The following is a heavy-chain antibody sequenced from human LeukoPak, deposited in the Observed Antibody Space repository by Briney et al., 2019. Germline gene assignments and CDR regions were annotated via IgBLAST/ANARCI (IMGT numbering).Heavy chain of an antibody. V-gene: IGHV3-13*01. CDR3: VRQQTSHGNFDY. Sequence: GGSLRLSCATSGVTFGNHAMHWVRQATGKGLEWVSAIGTAGDTFYPGSVKGRFTISRENAKNSLSLQINSLKAEDTAVYYCVRQQTSHGNFDYWGQGTLVTVSS. CDR2: IGTAGDT. D-gene: IGHD1-26*01. CDR1: GVTFGNHA. J-gene: IGHJ4*02.